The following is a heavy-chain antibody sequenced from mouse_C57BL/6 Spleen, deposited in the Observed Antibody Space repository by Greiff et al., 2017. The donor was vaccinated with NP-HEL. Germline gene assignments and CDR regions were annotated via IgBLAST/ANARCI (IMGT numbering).Heavy chain of an antibody. J-gene: IGHJ1*03. V-gene: IGHV1-39*01. CDR1: GYSFTDYN. CDR2: INPNYGTT. D-gene: IGHD1-1*01. CDR3: NYGSSYWYFDV. Sequence: VKPGASVKISCKASGYSFTDYNMNWVKQSNGKSLEWIGVINPNYGTTSYNQKFKGKATLTVDQSSSTAYMQLNSLTSEDSAVYYCNYGSSYWYFDVWGTGTTVTVSS.